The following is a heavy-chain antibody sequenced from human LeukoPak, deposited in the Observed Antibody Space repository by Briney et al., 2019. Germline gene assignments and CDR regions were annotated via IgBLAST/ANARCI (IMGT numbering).Heavy chain of an antibody. Sequence: GGSLRLSCEASGFTFSRYWMHWVRQAPGKGLVWVLRIKSDGKTNYADSVKGRFTISRDNAKNTVSLQMDSLRAEDTGVYYCARAPSEVGGYYPEYFRHWGQGTLVTVSP. J-gene: IGHJ1*01. CDR1: GFTFSRYW. V-gene: IGHV3-74*01. D-gene: IGHD3-22*01. CDR3: ARAPSEVGGYYPEYFRH. CDR2: IKSDGKT.